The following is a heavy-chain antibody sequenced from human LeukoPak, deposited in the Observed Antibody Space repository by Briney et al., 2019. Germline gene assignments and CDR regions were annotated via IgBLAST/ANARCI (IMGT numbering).Heavy chain of an antibody. V-gene: IGHV1-2*02. CDR1: GDTFTGYY. J-gene: IGHJ3*02. CDR3: ARDGANYDFWSGLEEAFDI. Sequence: GASVKVSCKASGDTFTGYYMHWVRQAPGQGLEWMGWINPNSGGTNYAQKFQGRVTMTRDTSISTAYMELSRLRSDDTAVYYCARDGANYDFWSGLEEAFDIWGQGTMVTVSS. D-gene: IGHD3-3*01. CDR2: INPNSGGT.